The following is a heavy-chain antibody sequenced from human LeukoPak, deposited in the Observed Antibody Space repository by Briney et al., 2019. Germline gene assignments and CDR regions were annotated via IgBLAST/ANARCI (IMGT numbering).Heavy chain of an antibody. CDR1: GFTFSSYS. Sequence: GGSLRLSCAASGFTFSSYSMNWVRQAPGKGLEWVSSISSSSSYIYYADSVKGRFTISRDNAKNSLYLQMNSLRAEDTAVYYCARLTLGYSYGSRAFDIWGQGTMVTVSS. J-gene: IGHJ3*02. CDR2: ISSSSSYI. D-gene: IGHD5-18*01. V-gene: IGHV3-21*01. CDR3: ARLTLGYSYGSRAFDI.